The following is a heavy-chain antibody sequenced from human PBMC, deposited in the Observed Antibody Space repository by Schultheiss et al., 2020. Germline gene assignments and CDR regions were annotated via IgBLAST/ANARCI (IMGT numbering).Heavy chain of an antibody. J-gene: IGHJ4*02. CDR3: ARFYYGSGYDY. V-gene: IGHV4-31*03. CDR2: INHSGST. Sequence: SETLSLTCTVSGGSISSGGYYWSWIRQPPGKGLEWIGEINHSGSTNYNPSLKSRVTISVDTSKNQFSLKLSSVTAADTAVYYCARFYYGSGYDYWGQGTLVTVSS. CDR1: GGSISSGGYY. D-gene: IGHD3-10*01.